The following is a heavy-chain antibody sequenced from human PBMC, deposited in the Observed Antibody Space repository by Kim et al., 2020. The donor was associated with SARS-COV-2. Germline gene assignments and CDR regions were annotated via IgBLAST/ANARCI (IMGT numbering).Heavy chain of an antibody. J-gene: IGHJ5*02. CDR2: IKQDGSEK. CDR1: GFTFSSYW. V-gene: IGHV3-7*01. Sequence: GGSLRLSCAASGFTFSSYWMSWVRQAPGKGLEWVANIKQDGSEKYYVDSVKGRFTISRDNAKNSLYLQMNSLRAEDTAVYYCARDGAIFGVVTNNWFDPWGQGTLVTVSS. D-gene: IGHD3-3*01. CDR3: ARDGAIFGVVTNNWFDP.